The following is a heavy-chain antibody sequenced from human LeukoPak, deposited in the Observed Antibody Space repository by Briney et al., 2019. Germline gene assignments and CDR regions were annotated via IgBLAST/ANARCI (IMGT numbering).Heavy chain of an antibody. CDR2: IYYSGST. Sequence: SETLSLTCTVSGGSISSGGYYWSWIRQPPGKGLEWIGYIYYSGSTYYNPSLKSRVTISVDTSKNQFSLKLSSVTAADTAVYYCARDRRITAEYYFDYWGQGTLVTVSS. CDR3: ARDRRITAEYYFDY. J-gene: IGHJ4*02. V-gene: IGHV4-30-2*01. D-gene: IGHD6-13*01. CDR1: GGSISSGGYY.